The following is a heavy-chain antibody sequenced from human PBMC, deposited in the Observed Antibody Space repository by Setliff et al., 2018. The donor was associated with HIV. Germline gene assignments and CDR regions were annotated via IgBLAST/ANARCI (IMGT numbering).Heavy chain of an antibody. V-gene: IGHV5-51*01. CDR2: IYPGDSET. CDR3: ARVSRNLYGHLDGFDI. D-gene: IGHD3-10*01. J-gene: IGHJ3*02. CDR1: GYSFTDYW. Sequence: GESLKISCRASGYSFTDYWIGWVRQMPGKGLECMGIIYPGDSETKYSPSFQGQVTISVDKSFNTAYLQWSSLRASDTTTYYCARVSRNLYGHLDGFDIWGHGTMVTVSS.